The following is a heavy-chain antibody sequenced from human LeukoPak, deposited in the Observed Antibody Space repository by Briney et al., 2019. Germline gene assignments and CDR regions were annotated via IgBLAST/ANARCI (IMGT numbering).Heavy chain of an antibody. V-gene: IGHV3-74*01. CDR1: GFTLSNYW. CDR3: ARGGTFCHNAMDV. D-gene: IGHD3-16*01. CDR2: INGDGSST. Sequence: GGSLRLSCAASGFTLSNYWMHGVRQAPGKGLVWLTRINGDGSSTTYADSVQGRFTISRDNAKHTLYLQMSGLRAEATALYYCARGGTFCHNAMDVWGQGTTVTVSS. J-gene: IGHJ6*02.